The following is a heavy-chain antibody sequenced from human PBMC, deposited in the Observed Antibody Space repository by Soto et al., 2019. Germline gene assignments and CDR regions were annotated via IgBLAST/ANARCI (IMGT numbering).Heavy chain of an antibody. CDR3: ARGNFIVVVPAAGNYGMDV. CDR2: IYYSGST. J-gene: IGHJ6*02. Sequence: SETLSLTCTVSGGSISSYYWSWIRQPPGKGLEWIGYIYYSGSTNYDPSLKSRVTISVDTSKNQFSLKLSSVTAADTAVYYCARGNFIVVVPAAGNYGMDVWGQGTTVTVSS. CDR1: GGSISSYY. V-gene: IGHV4-59*01. D-gene: IGHD2-2*01.